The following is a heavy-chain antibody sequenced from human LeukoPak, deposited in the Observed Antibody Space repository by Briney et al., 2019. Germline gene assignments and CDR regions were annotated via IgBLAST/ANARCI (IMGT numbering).Heavy chain of an antibody. CDR3: ASIGGSYPDAFDI. D-gene: IGHD1-26*01. J-gene: IGHJ3*02. Sequence: GGSLRLSCAASGFTFSSYSMNWVRQAPGKGLEWVSSISSSSSYIYYADSVKGRFTISRDNAKNSLYLQMNSLRAEDTAVYYCASIGGSYPDAFDIWGQGTMVTVSS. V-gene: IGHV3-21*01. CDR1: GFTFSSYS. CDR2: ISSSSSYI.